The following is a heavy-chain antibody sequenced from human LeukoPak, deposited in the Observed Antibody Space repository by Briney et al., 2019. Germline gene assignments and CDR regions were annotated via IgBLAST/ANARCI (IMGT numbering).Heavy chain of an antibody. V-gene: IGHV3-30*04. Sequence: GGSLRLSCAASGFTFSSYAMHWVRQAPGKGLEWVAVISYDGSNKYYADSVKGRFTISRDNSKNTLYLQMNSLRAEDSAVYYCARAGVWGSYRYFDYWGQGTLVTVSS. CDR2: ISYDGSNK. D-gene: IGHD3-16*02. CDR1: GFTFSSYA. CDR3: ARAGVWGSYRYFDY. J-gene: IGHJ4*02.